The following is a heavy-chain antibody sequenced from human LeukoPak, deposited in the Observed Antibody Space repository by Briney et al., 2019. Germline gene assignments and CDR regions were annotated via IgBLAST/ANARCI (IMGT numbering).Heavy chain of an antibody. J-gene: IGHJ4*02. V-gene: IGHV4-34*01. Sequence: PSETLSLTCAVYGGSFSGYYWSWIRQPPGKGLEWIGEINHSGSTNYNPSLKSQVTISVDTSKNQFSLKLSSVTAADTAAYYCARGQSQDEGYVATKGLFDYWGQGTLVTVSS. CDR3: ARGQSQDEGYVATKGLFDY. CDR1: GGSFSGYY. D-gene: IGHD5-12*01. CDR2: INHSGST.